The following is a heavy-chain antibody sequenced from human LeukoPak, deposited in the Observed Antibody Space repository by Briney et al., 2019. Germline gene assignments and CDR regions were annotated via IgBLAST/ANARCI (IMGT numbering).Heavy chain of an antibody. D-gene: IGHD6-13*01. V-gene: IGHV3-53*01. CDR2: IHSGGST. CDR1: GFTVSGDY. Sequence: GGSLRLSCEASGFTVSGDYMSWVRQAPGKGLEWVSVIHSGGSTYYADSVKGRFTISRDNSKNTLYLQMNSLRAEDTAVYYCAKTSLTGYSSSWSPNFDYWGQGTLVTVSS. J-gene: IGHJ4*02. CDR3: AKTSLTGYSSSWSPNFDY.